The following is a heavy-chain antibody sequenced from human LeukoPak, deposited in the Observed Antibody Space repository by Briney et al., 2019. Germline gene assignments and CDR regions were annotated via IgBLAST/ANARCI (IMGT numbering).Heavy chain of an antibody. CDR2: ISSSGSTI. Sequence: GGSLRLSCAASGFTFSDYYMSWLRQAPGKGLEWVSYISSSGSTIYYADSVKGRFTISRDNAKNSLYLQMNSLRAEDTAVYYCAGGERRYSYGRRGVRFDYWGQGTLVTVSS. V-gene: IGHV3-11*01. CDR3: AGGERRYSYGRRGVRFDY. D-gene: IGHD5-18*01. CDR1: GFTFSDYY. J-gene: IGHJ4*02.